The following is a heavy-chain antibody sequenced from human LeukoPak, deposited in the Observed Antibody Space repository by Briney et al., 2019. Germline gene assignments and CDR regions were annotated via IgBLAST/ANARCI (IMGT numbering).Heavy chain of an antibody. CDR3: ARSTGSEDNY. Sequence: PSETLSLTCTVSGGSISGYYWSWIRQPAGKGLEWIGRIYPSGNTHYNPSLNSRVTMSVDTSKNQFSLKLNSVTAADMAVYYCARSTGSEDNYWGQGTQVTVSS. CDR1: GGSISGYY. CDR2: IYPSGNT. J-gene: IGHJ4*02. V-gene: IGHV4-4*07. D-gene: IGHD2-8*02.